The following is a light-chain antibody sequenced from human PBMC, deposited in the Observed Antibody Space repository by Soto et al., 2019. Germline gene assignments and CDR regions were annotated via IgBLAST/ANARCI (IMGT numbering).Light chain of an antibody. Sequence: IVLTQSPSTLSVSPGDRVTLSCRASQSVDINLAWYQQKPGQAPRLLLYGASTRATGIPVRFSGSGFGTEFTLTISSLQSEDFAVYYCQQYKNWPLFGQGTRLEIK. CDR1: QSVDIN. J-gene: IGKJ5*01. V-gene: IGKV3-15*01. CDR2: GAS. CDR3: QQYKNWPL.